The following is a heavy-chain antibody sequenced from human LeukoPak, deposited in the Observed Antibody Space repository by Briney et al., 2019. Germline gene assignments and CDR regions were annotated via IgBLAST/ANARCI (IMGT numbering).Heavy chain of an antibody. Sequence: GGSLRLSCAASGFTFTNYGMHWVRQAPGKGLEWVAMIWSDGSNEHYPDSVKGRFTISRDNSKNTIYLQINSLRVEDTAVYYCARDGEYYDFWSGYSLFDYWGQGTLVTVSS. CDR1: GFTFTNYG. V-gene: IGHV3-33*08. J-gene: IGHJ4*02. CDR3: ARDGEYYDFWSGYSLFDY. D-gene: IGHD3-3*01. CDR2: IWSDGSNE.